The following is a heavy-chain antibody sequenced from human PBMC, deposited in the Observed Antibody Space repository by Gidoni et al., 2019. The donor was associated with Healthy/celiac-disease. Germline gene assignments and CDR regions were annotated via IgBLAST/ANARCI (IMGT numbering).Heavy chain of an antibody. CDR3: AKVFFLMATTPFDY. D-gene: IGHD5-12*01. CDR1: GFTFSSYG. J-gene: IGHJ4*02. Sequence: QVQLVESGGGVVQPGRSLRLSCAASGFTFSSYGMHWVRQAPGKGLEWVAVISYDGSNKYYADSVKGRFTISRDNSKNTLYLQMNSLRAEDTAVYYCAKVFFLMATTPFDYWGQGTLVTVSS. CDR2: ISYDGSNK. V-gene: IGHV3-30*18.